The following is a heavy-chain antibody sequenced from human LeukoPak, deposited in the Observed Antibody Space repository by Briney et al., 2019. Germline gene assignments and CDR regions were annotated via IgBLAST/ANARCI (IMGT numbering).Heavy chain of an antibody. J-gene: IGHJ4*02. V-gene: IGHV3-53*01. Sequence: PGGSLRLSCAASGFTVSSNYMSWVRPAPGKGLEWVSVIYSGGSTYYADSVKGRFTISRDNSKNTLYLQMSSLRAEDTAVYYCATSGRDGYNLDYWGQGTLVTVSS. CDR2: IYSGGST. CDR1: GFTVSSNY. D-gene: IGHD5-24*01. CDR3: ATSGRDGYNLDY.